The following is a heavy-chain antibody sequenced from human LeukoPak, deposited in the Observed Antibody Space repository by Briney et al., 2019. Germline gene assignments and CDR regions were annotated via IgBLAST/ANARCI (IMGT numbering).Heavy chain of an antibody. CDR2: ISDTGDNT. J-gene: IGHJ4*02. D-gene: IGHD6-19*01. Sequence: RGSLRLSCAASGFTFSDYAMTWVRQAPGKGLEWVSDISDTGDNTYYADSVKGRFTISRDNSKNTLFLQMNSLRAEDTAVYYCAKPSGWYVAFDYWGQGTLVTVSS. V-gene: IGHV3-23*01. CDR1: GFTFSDYA. CDR3: AKPSGWYVAFDY.